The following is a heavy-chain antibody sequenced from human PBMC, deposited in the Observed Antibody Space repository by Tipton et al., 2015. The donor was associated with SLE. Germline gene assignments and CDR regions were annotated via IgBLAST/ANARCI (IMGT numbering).Heavy chain of an antibody. D-gene: IGHD6-19*01. CDR3: ARSYSSWEDFDY. CDR1: GFTFSSYA. J-gene: IGHJ4*02. V-gene: IGHV3-48*01. CDR2: INISRSVK. Sequence: SLRLSCAASGFTFSSYAMNWVRQAPGNGLEWLSYINISRSVKYYADSVRGRFTISRDNSKNTLYLQMNSLRADDTAVYFCARSYSSWEDFDYWGQGTLVTVSS.